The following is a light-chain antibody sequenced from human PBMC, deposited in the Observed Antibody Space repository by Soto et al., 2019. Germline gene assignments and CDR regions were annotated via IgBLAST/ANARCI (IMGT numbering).Light chain of an antibody. CDR2: GAS. CDR3: QQYGRSPPWT. J-gene: IGKJ1*01. Sequence: EIVLTQSPGTLPLSPGERATLSCRASQSVSSTYLAWYQQKPGQAPRLLIYGASSMATGIPDRFSGSASGTDFTRTISRLEPEDFALYYCQQYGRSPPWTCGQGTKVEIK. CDR1: QSVSSTY. V-gene: IGKV3-20*01.